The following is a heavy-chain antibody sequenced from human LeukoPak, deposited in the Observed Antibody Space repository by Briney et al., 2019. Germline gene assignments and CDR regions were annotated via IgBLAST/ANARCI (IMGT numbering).Heavy chain of an antibody. CDR3: ARVGCRGGSCSSRGGSYYGMDV. CDR1: GFTFSSYA. CDR2: ISGSGGST. D-gene: IGHD2-15*01. V-gene: IGHV3-23*01. J-gene: IGHJ6*02. Sequence: GGSLRLSCAASGFTFSSYAMSWVRQAPGKGLEWVSAISGSGGSTYYADSVKGRFTISRDNSKNTLSLQMNSLRAEDTAVYYCARVGCRGGSCSSRGGSYYGMDVWGQGTTVTVSS.